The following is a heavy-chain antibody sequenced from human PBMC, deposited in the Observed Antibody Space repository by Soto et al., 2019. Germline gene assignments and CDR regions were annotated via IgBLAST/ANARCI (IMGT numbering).Heavy chain of an antibody. Sequence: QVQLVESGGGVVQPGRSLRLSCAASGFTFSSYAMHWVRQAPGKGLEWVAVISYDGSNKYYADSVKGRFTISRDNSKNTLYLQMNSLRAEDTAVYYCARVGYSGYDWEGDRFDYWGQGTLVTVSS. CDR1: GFTFSSYA. CDR3: ARVGYSGYDWEGDRFDY. V-gene: IGHV3-30-3*01. CDR2: ISYDGSNK. J-gene: IGHJ4*02. D-gene: IGHD5-12*01.